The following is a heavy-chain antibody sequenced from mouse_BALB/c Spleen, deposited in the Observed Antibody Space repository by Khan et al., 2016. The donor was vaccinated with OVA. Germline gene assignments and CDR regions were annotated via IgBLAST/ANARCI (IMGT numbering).Heavy chain of an antibody. Sequence: VQLKQSGAELVKPGASVKLSCTASGFNIEDTYIHWVMQRPEQGLEWIGRIDPANGNTKYDPKFQGKATITADTSSNTAYLQLSSLTSEETAVYYCARGGWSYTMDYWGQGTSVTVSS. CDR2: IDPANGNT. CDR1: GFNIEDTY. V-gene: IGHV14-3*02. CDR3: ARGGWSYTMDY. J-gene: IGHJ4*01. D-gene: IGHD1-1*02.